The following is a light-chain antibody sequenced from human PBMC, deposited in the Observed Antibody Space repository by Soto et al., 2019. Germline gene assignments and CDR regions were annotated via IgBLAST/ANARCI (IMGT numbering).Light chain of an antibody. Sequence: EIVLTQSPVTLFLSPGERATLSCRASQNVDMFLAWYQQKPGQAPRLLIYDASNRATGTPARFSGSGYGTDFTLTISSLEPEDFAVYYCQQRRDWPLTFGQGTRLGIK. CDR1: QNVDMF. CDR3: QQRRDWPLT. CDR2: DAS. J-gene: IGKJ5*01. V-gene: IGKV3-11*01.